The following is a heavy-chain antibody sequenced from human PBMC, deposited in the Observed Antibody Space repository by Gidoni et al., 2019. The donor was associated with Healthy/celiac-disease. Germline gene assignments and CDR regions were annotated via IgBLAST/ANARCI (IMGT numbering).Heavy chain of an antibody. Sequence: QVQLVESGGGVVQPGRSLRLSCAASGFTFSSYGMHWVRQAPGKGLGWVAVISYDGSNKYYADSVKGRFTISRDNSKNTLYLQMNSLRAEDTAVYYCAKASTIFGVVINPEGDYWGQGTLVTVSS. J-gene: IGHJ4*02. CDR1: GFTFSSYG. D-gene: IGHD3-3*01. CDR3: AKASTIFGVVINPEGDY. V-gene: IGHV3-30*18. CDR2: ISYDGSNK.